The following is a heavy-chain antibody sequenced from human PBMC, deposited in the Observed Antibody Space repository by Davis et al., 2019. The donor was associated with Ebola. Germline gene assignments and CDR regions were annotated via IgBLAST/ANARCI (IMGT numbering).Heavy chain of an antibody. J-gene: IGHJ4*02. CDR2: IDHSDSYT. CDR3: LRAVAGTLDFDY. D-gene: IGHD6-19*01. V-gene: IGHV5-10-1*01. Sequence: GESLKISCKGSGYSFPSYWISWVRQMLGKGLEWMGKIDHSDSYTNYSPSFQGHVTISADKSISTAYLQWSSLKASDTAMYYCLRAVAGTLDFDYWGQGTLVTVSS. CDR1: GYSFPSYW.